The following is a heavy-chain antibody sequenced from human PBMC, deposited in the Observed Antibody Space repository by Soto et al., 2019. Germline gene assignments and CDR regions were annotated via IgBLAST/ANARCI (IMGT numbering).Heavy chain of an antibody. D-gene: IGHD1-20*01. CDR1: GFTVSSNY. J-gene: IGHJ3*02. CDR3: ARANWNDRDAFDI. Sequence: VQLVETGGGLIQPGGSLRLSCAASGFTVSSNYMSWVRQAPGKGLEWVSYISSSSSYTNYADSVKGRFTISRDNAKNSLYLQMNSLRDEATAVYYCARANWNDRDAFDIWGQGTMVTVSS. V-gene: IGHV3-11*06. CDR2: ISSSSSYT.